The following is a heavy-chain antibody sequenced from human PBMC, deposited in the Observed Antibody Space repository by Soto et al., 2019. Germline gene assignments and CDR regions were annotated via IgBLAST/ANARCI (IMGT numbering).Heavy chain of an antibody. CDR2: ISAYNGNT. CDR1: GYTFTSYG. V-gene: IGHV1-18*01. J-gene: IGHJ3*02. Sequence: ASVKVSCKASGYTFTSYGISWVRQAPGQGLEWMGWISAYNGNTNYAQKLQGRVTMTTDTSTSTAYMELRSLRSDDTAVYYCARRGRIRGGGAMADAFDIWGQGTMVTVSS. D-gene: IGHD2-15*01. CDR3: ARRGRIRGGGAMADAFDI.